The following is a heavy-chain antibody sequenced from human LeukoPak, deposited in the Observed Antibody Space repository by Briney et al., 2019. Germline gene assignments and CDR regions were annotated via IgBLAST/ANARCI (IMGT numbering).Heavy chain of an antibody. Sequence: KPSETLSLSCAVYGGSFSGYYWRWIRQPPGKGLEWIGEINHSGSTNYNPSLKSRVTISVDTSKNQFSLKLSSVTAADTAVYYCARGTRIFGVAHYFDYWGQGTLVTVSS. CDR2: INHSGST. CDR1: GGSFSGYY. D-gene: IGHD3-3*01. V-gene: IGHV4-34*01. CDR3: ARGTRIFGVAHYFDY. J-gene: IGHJ4*02.